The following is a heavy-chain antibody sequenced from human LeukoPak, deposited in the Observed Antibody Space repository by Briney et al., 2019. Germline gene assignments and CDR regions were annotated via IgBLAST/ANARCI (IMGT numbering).Heavy chain of an antibody. Sequence: SETLSLTCTVSGGSISSLYWSWVRQSAGKGLEWIGRVDTSGDTHYNPSLGSRVTMSLDTSKKQFSLNLSSVTVADTAVYYCARGLGGALYYMDVWGKGTTVTVSS. CDR2: VDTSGDT. V-gene: IGHV4-4*07. CDR3: ARGLGGALYYMDV. J-gene: IGHJ6*03. D-gene: IGHD3-16*01. CDR1: GGSISSLY.